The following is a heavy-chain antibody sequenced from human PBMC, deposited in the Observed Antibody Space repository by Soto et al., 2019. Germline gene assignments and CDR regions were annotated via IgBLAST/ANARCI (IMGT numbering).Heavy chain of an antibody. CDR3: ARRRDRRSSSHYYYYGMDV. V-gene: IGHV5-10-1*01. CDR2: IDPSDSYI. D-gene: IGHD6-6*01. J-gene: IGHJ6*02. Sequence: GDSVKISCEGCGYRFTNYWITWVRQMPGKGLEWMGRIDPSDSYINYSPSFQGHVTISADTSISTAYLQWSSLEASDTAIYYCARRRDRRSSSHYYYYGMDVWGQGTTVTVSS. CDR1: GYRFTNYW.